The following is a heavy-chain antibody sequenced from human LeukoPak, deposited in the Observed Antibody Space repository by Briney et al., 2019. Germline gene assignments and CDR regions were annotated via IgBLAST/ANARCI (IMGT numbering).Heavy chain of an antibody. D-gene: IGHD1-26*01. J-gene: IGHJ4*02. V-gene: IGHV1-18*01. CDR2: ISAYNGNT. CDR3: ARVDRIVGATTLFYYFDY. Sequence: GASVKVSCTASGYTFTSYGISWVRQAPGQGLEWMGWISAYNGNTNYAQKLQGRVTLTRNTSISTAYMELSSLRSEDTAVYYCARVDRIVGATTLFYYFDYWGQGTLVTVSS. CDR1: GYTFTSYG.